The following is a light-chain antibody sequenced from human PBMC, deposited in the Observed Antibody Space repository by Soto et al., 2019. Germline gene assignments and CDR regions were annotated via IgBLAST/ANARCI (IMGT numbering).Light chain of an antibody. CDR1: QDISSH. CDR2: AAY. Sequence: IQLTQSPSSLSASVGDSVTITCRASQDISSHLAWYQQKPGKAPKVLIYAAYTLESGIPSRFSGSGSGTDFTLTISSLQAEDFATYYCQQVKSFLPLTFGGGTKVEIK. CDR3: QQVKSFLPLT. V-gene: IGKV1-9*01. J-gene: IGKJ4*01.